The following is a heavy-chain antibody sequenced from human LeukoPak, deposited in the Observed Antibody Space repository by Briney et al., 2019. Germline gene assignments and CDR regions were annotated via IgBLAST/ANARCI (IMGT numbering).Heavy chain of an antibody. V-gene: IGHV1-69*13. CDR3: ARDNSLGDSAWWFDP. Sequence: SVKVSCKASGGTFSSYAISWVRQAPGQGLEWMGGIIPIFGTANYAQKFQGRVTITADESTSTAYMELSSLGSEDTAVYYCARDNSLGDSAWWFDPWGQGTLVTVSS. CDR1: GGTFSSYA. CDR2: IIPIFGTA. D-gene: IGHD5-12*01. J-gene: IGHJ5*02.